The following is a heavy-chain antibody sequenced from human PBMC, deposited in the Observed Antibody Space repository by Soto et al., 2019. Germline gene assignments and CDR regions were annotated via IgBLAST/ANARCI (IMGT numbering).Heavy chain of an antibody. Sequence: PSETLSLTCTASGGSIRNYYWSWIRQPPGRTLEWIGYIYDSGTTDYNPSLKSRVTISLDTSKNQFSLMLSSVTAADTAVYYCARARTLYFFDYWGHGTLVTVSS. V-gene: IGHV4-59*01. J-gene: IGHJ4*01. CDR3: ARARTLYFFDY. CDR2: IYDSGTT. CDR1: GGSIRNYY.